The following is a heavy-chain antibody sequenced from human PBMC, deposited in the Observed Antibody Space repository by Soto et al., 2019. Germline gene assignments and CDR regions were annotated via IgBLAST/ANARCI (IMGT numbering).Heavy chain of an antibody. J-gene: IGHJ5*02. Sequence: ASETLSLTCAVSGGSISRGDYSWNWIRQPPGKGLEWIGYIYYSGSTYYNPSLKSRVTISVDTSKNQFSLKLSSVTAADTAVYYCASSSNYYGSGSYYKAFWFDPWGQGTLVTVSS. CDR3: ASSSNYYGSGSYYKAFWFDP. D-gene: IGHD3-10*01. V-gene: IGHV4-30-2*05. CDR2: IYYSGST. CDR1: GGSISRGDYS.